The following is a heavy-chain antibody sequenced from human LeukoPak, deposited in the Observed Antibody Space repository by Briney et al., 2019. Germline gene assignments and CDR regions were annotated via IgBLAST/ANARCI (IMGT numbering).Heavy chain of an antibody. V-gene: IGHV4-39*01. CDR3: ARPPSCTNGVCYTQYFDY. D-gene: IGHD2-8*01. CDR1: GGSIRSSYYY. J-gene: IGHJ4*02. CDR2: IYDSGST. Sequence: PSETLSLTCTVSGGSIRSSYYYWGWIRQPPGKGLEWIGSIYDSGSTYYNPSLKSRVTISVDTSKNQFSLKLNSVTAADTAVYYCARPPSCTNGVCYTQYFDYWGQGTLVTVSS.